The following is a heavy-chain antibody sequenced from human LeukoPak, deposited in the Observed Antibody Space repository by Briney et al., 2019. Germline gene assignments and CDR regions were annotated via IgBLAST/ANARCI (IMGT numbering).Heavy chain of an antibody. D-gene: IGHD6-13*01. CDR3: ASHLRSWYYFDY. CDR2: IKQDGSEK. Sequence: PGGSLRLSCAASGFTFSSYLMSWVRQAPGKGLEWVANIKQDGSEKYYVDSVKGRFTISRDNAKNSLYLQMNSLRAEDTAVYYCASHLRSWYYFDYWGQGTLVTVSS. V-gene: IGHV3-7*01. CDR1: GFTFSSYL. J-gene: IGHJ4*02.